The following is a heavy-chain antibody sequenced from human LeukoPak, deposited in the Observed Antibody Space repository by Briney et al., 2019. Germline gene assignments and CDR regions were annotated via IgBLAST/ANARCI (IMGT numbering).Heavy chain of an antibody. CDR1: GGSISSYY. D-gene: IGHD3-10*01. CDR2: IYHSGST. CDR3: ARAGYYYGSGYSYYYYYMDV. J-gene: IGHJ6*03. Sequence: SETLSLTCTVSGGSISSYYWSWIRQPPGKGLEWIGYIYHSGSTNYNPSLKSRVTISVDTSKNQFSLKLSSVTAADTAVYYCARAGYYYGSGYSYYYYYMDVWGKGTTVTVSS. V-gene: IGHV4-59*01.